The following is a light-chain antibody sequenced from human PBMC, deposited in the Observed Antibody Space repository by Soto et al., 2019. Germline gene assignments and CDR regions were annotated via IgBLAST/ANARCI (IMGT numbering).Light chain of an antibody. V-gene: IGKV1-27*01. CDR2: AAS. Sequence: DIQMTQSPSSLSASVGDRVTITCRASQGISNYLAWSQQKPGKVPKLLIYAASTLQSGVPSRFSGSGSGTDFTLTISSLQPEDVATYYCQKYNSALLFTFGPGTKVDIK. J-gene: IGKJ3*01. CDR1: QGISNY. CDR3: QKYNSALLFT.